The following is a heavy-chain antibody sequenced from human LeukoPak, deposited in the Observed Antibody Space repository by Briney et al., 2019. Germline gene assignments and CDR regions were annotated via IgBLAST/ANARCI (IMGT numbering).Heavy chain of an antibody. J-gene: IGHJ4*02. CDR2: IYYSGST. CDR3: ARAFSSSGIVDY. Sequence: PSETLSLTCTVSGGSISSYYWSWIRQPPGKGLEWIGYIYYSGSTNYNPSLKSRVTISVDTSKNQFSLKLSSVTAADTAVYYCARAFSSSGIVDYWGQGTLVTVSS. V-gene: IGHV4-59*01. CDR1: GGSISSYY. D-gene: IGHD6-13*01.